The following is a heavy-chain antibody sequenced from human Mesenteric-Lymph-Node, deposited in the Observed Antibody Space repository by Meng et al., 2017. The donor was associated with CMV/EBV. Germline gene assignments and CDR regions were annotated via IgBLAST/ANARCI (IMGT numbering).Heavy chain of an antibody. D-gene: IGHD6-19*01. CDR3: ARPGLAVAGTRWFDT. V-gene: IGHV3-53*01. Sequence: GESLKISCAASGFTVSTHYMSWVRQAPGKGLEWVSVIYSGGTTHYADSVKGRFTISRDNAKNTLYLQMNSLRVEDTALYYCARPGLAVAGTRWFDTWGQGTLVTVSS. CDR2: IYSGGTT. CDR1: GFTVSTHY. J-gene: IGHJ5*02.